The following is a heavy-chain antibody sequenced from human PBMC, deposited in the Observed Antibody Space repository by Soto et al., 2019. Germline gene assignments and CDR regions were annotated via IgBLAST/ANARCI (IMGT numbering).Heavy chain of an antibody. J-gene: IGHJ4*02. V-gene: IGHV3-30-3*01. CDR1: GFTFSSYA. CDR3: ARDSSGWYGGDYYFDY. CDR2: ISYDGSSK. D-gene: IGHD6-19*01. Sequence: GGSLRLSCAASGFTFSSYAMHWVRQAPGKGLEWVAVISYDGSSKYYADSVKGRFTISRDNSKNTLYLQMNSLRAEDTAVYYCARDSSGWYGGDYYFDYWGQGTLVTVSS.